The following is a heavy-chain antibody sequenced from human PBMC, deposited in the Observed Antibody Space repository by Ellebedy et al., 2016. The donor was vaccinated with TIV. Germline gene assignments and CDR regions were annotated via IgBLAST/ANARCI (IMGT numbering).Heavy chain of an antibody. V-gene: IGHV4-39*07. CDR2: IYYSGSA. Sequence: MPSETLSLTCTVSGGSISNSDYYWNWIRQPPGKGLEWIGSIYYSGSAYYNPSLKSRVTVSVDTSKNQFSLNLSSVTAADTAVYYCAREQALPRGRFDTWGQGTLVTVSS. CDR1: GGSISNSDYY. J-gene: IGHJ5*02. CDR3: AREQALPRGRFDT.